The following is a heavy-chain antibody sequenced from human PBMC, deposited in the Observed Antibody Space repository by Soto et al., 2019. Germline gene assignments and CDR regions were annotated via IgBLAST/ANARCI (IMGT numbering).Heavy chain of an antibody. Sequence: ASVKVSCKVSGYTLTELSMHWVRQAPGKGLEWMGGFDPEDGETIYAQKFQGRVTMTEDTSTDTAYMELSSLRSEDTAVYYWATPDASGSYYFDYWGQGTLVTVSS. CDR3: ATPDASGSYYFDY. V-gene: IGHV1-24*01. J-gene: IGHJ4*02. CDR1: GYTLTELS. CDR2: FDPEDGET. D-gene: IGHD1-26*01.